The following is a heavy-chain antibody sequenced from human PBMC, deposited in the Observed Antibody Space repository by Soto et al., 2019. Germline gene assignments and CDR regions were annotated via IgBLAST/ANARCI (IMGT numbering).Heavy chain of an antibody. D-gene: IGHD2-15*01. CDR2: ITSSSSFI. CDR3: ARAGFCSGGSCYSVPYSFDY. Sequence: GGSLRLSCAASGFTFSSYSMNWVRQAPGKGLEWVSSITSSSSFIYYADSVKGRFTISRDYAKNSLYLQMNSLRAEDTAVYYCARAGFCSGGSCYSVPYSFDYWGQGTLVTVSS. V-gene: IGHV3-21*01. J-gene: IGHJ4*02. CDR1: GFTFSSYS.